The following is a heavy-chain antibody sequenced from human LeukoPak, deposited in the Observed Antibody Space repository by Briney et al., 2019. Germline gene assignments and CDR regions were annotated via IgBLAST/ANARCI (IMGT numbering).Heavy chain of an antibody. D-gene: IGHD1-14*01. CDR3: ARGVEPLAANTLAY. Sequence: GGSLRLSCAASGLTVITNDMTWVRQAPGKGLEWVSVLYSDGNTKYADSVQGRFTISRDNSKNTLYLEMNSLSPDDTAVYYCARGVEPLAANTLAYWGQGTLVTVST. CDR2: LYSDGNT. CDR1: GLTVITND. J-gene: IGHJ4*02. V-gene: IGHV3-53*01.